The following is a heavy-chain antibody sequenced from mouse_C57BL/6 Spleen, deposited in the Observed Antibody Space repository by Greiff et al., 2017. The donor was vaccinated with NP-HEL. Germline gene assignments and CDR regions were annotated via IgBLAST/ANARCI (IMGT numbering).Heavy chain of an antibody. D-gene: IGHD2-5*01. CDR2: INPSSGYT. J-gene: IGHJ3*01. V-gene: IGHV1-7*01. Sequence: QVQLQQSGAELAKPGASVKLSCKASGYTFTSYWMHWVKQRPGQGLEWIGYINPSSGYTKYNQKFKDKATLTADKSSSTAYMQLSSLTYEDSAVYYCARSYYSNEAWFAYWGQGTLVTVSA. CDR1: GYTFTSYW. CDR3: ARSYYSNEAWFAY.